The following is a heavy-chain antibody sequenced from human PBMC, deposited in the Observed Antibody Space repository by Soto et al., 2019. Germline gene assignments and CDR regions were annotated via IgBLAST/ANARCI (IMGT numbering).Heavy chain of an antibody. CDR1: GGTFSSYA. CDR3: ARDAKYCNKGLCGNWFDP. D-gene: IGHD2-8*01. Sequence: GASVKVSCKASGGTFSSYAISWVRQAPGQGLEWMGGIIPIFGTANYAQKFQGRVTITADESTSTAYMELSSLRSEDTAVYYCARDAKYCNKGLCGNWFDPWGQGTRVTVSS. J-gene: IGHJ5*02. CDR2: IIPIFGTA. V-gene: IGHV1-69*13.